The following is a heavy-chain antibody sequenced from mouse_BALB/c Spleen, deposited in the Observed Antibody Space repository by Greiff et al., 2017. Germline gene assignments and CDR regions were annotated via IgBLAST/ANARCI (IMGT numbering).Heavy chain of an antibody. J-gene: IGHJ3*01. CDR1: GFSLTSYG. CDR3: ARGQGGTTGGFAY. Sequence: QVQLKESGPGLVAPSQSLSITCTVSGFSLTSYGVHWVRQPPGKGLEWLGVIWAGGSTNYNSALMSRLSISKDNSKSQVFLKMNSLQTDDTAMYYCARGQGGTTGGFAYWGQGTLVTVSA. V-gene: IGHV2-9*02. CDR2: IWAGGST. D-gene: IGHD1-1*01.